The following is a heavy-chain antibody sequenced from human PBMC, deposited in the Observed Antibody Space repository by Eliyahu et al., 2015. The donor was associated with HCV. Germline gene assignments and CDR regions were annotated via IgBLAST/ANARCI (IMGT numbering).Heavy chain of an antibody. Sequence: QVQLQQWGAGLLKPSETLSLTCAVYGGSFSGYYWSWIRQPPRKGLEWIGEINHSGSTNYNPSLKSRVTISVDTSKNQFSLKLSSVTAADTAVYYCAREGPITMIVEANWFDPWGQGTLVTVSS. CDR1: GGSFSGYY. D-gene: IGHD3-22*01. J-gene: IGHJ5*02. CDR2: INHSGST. CDR3: AREGPITMIVEANWFDP. V-gene: IGHV4-34*01.